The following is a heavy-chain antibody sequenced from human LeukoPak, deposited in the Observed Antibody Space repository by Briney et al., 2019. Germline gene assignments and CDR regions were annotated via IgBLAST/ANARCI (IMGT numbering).Heavy chain of an antibody. Sequence: PGGSLRLSCAASGFTFDDYAMHWVRQAPGKGLGWVSLISWDGGSTYYADSVKGRFTISRDNSKNSLYLQMNSLRTEDTALYYCAKPYSTIRVAGTPFDYWGQGTLVTVSS. V-gene: IGHV3-43*02. D-gene: IGHD6-19*01. J-gene: IGHJ4*02. CDR3: AKPYSTIRVAGTPFDY. CDR2: ISWDGGST. CDR1: GFTFDDYA.